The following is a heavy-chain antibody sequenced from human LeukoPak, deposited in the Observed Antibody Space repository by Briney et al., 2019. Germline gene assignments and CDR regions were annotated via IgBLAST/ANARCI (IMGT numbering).Heavy chain of an antibody. D-gene: IGHD3-10*01. CDR3: AKSRWFGELSPNNWFDP. Sequence: PGGSPRLSCAASGFTFSSYGMSWVRQAPGKGLEWVSAISGSGGSTYYADSVKGRFTISRDNSKNTLYLQMNSLRAEDTAVYYCAKSRWFGELSPNNWFDPWGQGTLVTVSS. V-gene: IGHV3-23*01. CDR2: ISGSGGST. CDR1: GFTFSSYG. J-gene: IGHJ5*02.